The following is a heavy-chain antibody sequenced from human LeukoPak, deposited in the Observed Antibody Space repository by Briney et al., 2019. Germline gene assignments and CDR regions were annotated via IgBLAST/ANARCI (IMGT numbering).Heavy chain of an antibody. V-gene: IGHV3-23*01. CDR3: ANGRLFKGLLNY. Sequence: GGSLRLSCAVSGLTFSSYAMSWVRQATGKGLEWVSGISARGGSTYNADLVKGRFTISRDNSKNTLYLQMNSLRAEDTAIYYCANGRLFKGLLNYWGQGTLVTVSS. J-gene: IGHJ4*02. CDR2: ISARGGST. CDR1: GLTFSSYA. D-gene: IGHD3-22*01.